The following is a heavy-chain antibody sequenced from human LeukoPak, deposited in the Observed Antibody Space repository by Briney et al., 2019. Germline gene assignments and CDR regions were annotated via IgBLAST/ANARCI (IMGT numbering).Heavy chain of an antibody. J-gene: IGHJ4*02. CDR3: ARERQQLDHFDY. CDR1: GGTFSSYA. CDR2: IIPIFGTA. Sequence: SVKVSCKASGGTFSSYAISWVRQAPGQGLEWMGGIIPIFGTANYAQRFQGRATITADESTSTAYMELSSLRSEDTAVYYCARERQQLDHFDYWGQGTLVTVSS. D-gene: IGHD6-13*01. V-gene: IGHV1-69*13.